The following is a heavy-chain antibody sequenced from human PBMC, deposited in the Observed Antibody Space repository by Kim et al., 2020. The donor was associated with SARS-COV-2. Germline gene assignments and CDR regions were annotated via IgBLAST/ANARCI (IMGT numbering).Heavy chain of an antibody. D-gene: IGHD1-26*01. J-gene: IGHJ6*02. CDR2: IWYDGSNK. Sequence: GGSLRLSCVASGFTFSSYGMHWVRQAPGKGLEWVAVIWYDGSNKYYADSVKGRFTISRDNSKNTLYLQMNSLRAEDTAVYYCARDLLVGATSYGMDVWGQGTTVTAS. V-gene: IGHV3-33*01. CDR3: ARDLLVGATSYGMDV. CDR1: GFTFSSYG.